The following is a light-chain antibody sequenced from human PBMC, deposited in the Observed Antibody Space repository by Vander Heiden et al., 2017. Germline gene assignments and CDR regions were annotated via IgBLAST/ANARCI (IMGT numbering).Light chain of an antibody. Sequence: DIVMTQSPLSLPVTPGEPASISCRSSQSLLHSNGYNYLDWYLQKPGQSPQLLIYLGSNRASGVPDRFSGSGSGTDFTLKISSVEAADVGVYYCRQALQTPYTFGGGTKVEIK. CDR3: RQALQTPYT. V-gene: IGKV2-28*01. CDR1: QSLLHSNGYNY. J-gene: IGKJ4*01. CDR2: LGS.